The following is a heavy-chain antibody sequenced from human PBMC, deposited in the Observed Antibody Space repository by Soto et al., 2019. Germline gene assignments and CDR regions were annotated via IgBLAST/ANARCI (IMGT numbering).Heavy chain of an antibody. D-gene: IGHD3-3*01. CDR1: GYTFTSYD. V-gene: IGHV1-8*01. J-gene: IGHJ6*03. CDR3: ARVRSWGTIFGVVMGAHYYYYMDV. Sequence: GASVKVSCKASGYTFTSYDINWVRQATGQGLEWMGWMNPNSGNTGYAQKFQGRVTMTRNTSISTAYMELSSLRSEDTAVYYCARVRSWGTIFGVVMGAHYYYYMDVWGKGTTVTVSS. CDR2: MNPNSGNT.